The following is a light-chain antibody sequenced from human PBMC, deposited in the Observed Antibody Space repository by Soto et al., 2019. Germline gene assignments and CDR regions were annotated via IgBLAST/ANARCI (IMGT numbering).Light chain of an antibody. Sequence: EIVCAQSPGTLSLSPGERATVSCRSRQSLSSSYLAWYQQKPGQAPRLLIYGTSIRATGIPDRFSGSGSGTDFTLTITRLEPEDFAVYYCQRFGTSPPWTFGQGTKVDIK. J-gene: IGKJ1*01. CDR1: QSLSSSY. CDR3: QRFGTSPPWT. CDR2: GTS. V-gene: IGKV3-20*01.